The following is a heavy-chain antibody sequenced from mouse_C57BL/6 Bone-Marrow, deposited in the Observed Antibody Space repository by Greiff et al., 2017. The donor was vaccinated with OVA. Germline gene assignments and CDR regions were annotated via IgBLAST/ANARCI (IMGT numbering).Heavy chain of an antibody. Sequence: EVQLQQSGPELVKPGASVKISCKASGYTFTDYYMNWVKQSHGKSLEWIGDINPNNGGTSYNQKFKGKATLTVDKSSSTAYMVLRSLTSEDSAVYYCARSGYSPWFAYWGQGTLVTVSA. CDR1: GYTFTDYY. V-gene: IGHV1-26*01. D-gene: IGHD2-12*01. CDR2: INPNNGGT. CDR3: ARSGYSPWFAY. J-gene: IGHJ3*01.